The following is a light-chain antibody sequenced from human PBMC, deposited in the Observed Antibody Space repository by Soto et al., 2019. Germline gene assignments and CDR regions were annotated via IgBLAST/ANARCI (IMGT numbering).Light chain of an antibody. J-gene: IGLJ1*01. Sequence: QSALTQPASVSGSPGQSITISCTGTSSDVGGYNYVSWYQQHPGKAPKLMIYEVSNRPSGVSNRFSGSKSGNTASLTISGLQAEDEADYYCRSYTSSSTLSYVFGTGTKLTVL. CDR1: SSDVGGYNY. CDR3: RSYTSSSTLSYV. V-gene: IGLV2-14*01. CDR2: EVS.